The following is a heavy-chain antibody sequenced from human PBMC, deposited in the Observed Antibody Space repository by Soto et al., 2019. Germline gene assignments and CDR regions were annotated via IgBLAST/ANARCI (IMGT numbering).Heavy chain of an antibody. D-gene: IGHD5-18*01. CDR2: IKQDGTEK. CDR1: GFTFSRYW. CDR3: ERGDTTIIKVMDSLDI. V-gene: IGHV3-7*01. J-gene: IGHJ3*02. Sequence: GGSLRLSCAASGFTFSRYWMTWVRQAPGKGLEWVANIKQDGTEKNYVDSVKGRFTISRDNARKSLYLQMDSLRAEDTAVYFCERGDTTIIKVMDSLDILGQGTMVTVS.